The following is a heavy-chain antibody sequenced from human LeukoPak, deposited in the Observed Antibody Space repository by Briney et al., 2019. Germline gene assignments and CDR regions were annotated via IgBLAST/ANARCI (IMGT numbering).Heavy chain of an antibody. CDR2: INHSGST. D-gene: IGHD6-13*01. CDR3: ARDTAAGPYNWFGP. Sequence: PSETLSLTCAVYGGSFSGYYRSWIRQPPGKGLEWIGEINHSGSTNYNSSLKSRVTISVDTSKNQFSLKLSSVTAADTAVYYCARDTAAGPYNWFGPWGQGTLVTVSS. J-gene: IGHJ5*02. CDR1: GGSFSGYY. V-gene: IGHV4-34*01.